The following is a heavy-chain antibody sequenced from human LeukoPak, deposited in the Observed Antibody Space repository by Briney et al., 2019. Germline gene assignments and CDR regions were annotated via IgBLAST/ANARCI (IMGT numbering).Heavy chain of an antibody. CDR3: ARGGGWAEIGLDV. V-gene: IGHV1-8*01. CDR2: MGPTSGYT. D-gene: IGHD6-19*01. J-gene: IGHJ3*01. Sequence: ASVKVSCKASGYSLTAYDLNWVRQAPGQGLEWMGWMGPTSGYTGYAQKFQGRITTTSDMSINTAYMELFGLTSEDTAVYYCARGGGWAEIGLDVWGQGTTVNVSP. CDR1: GYSLTAYD.